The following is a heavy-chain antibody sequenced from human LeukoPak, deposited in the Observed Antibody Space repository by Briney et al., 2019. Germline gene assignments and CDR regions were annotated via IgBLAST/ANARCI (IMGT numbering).Heavy chain of an antibody. Sequence: GGSLRLSCAASGFTLSSYWMHWVRQAPGKGLVWVSRINSEGSGTAYADSVKGRFTISRDSAKNMLHLQMNSLRAEDTAVYCCARDYGGDHYFDSWGQGTLVTVSS. D-gene: IGHD4-23*01. J-gene: IGHJ4*02. CDR2: INSEGSGT. CDR3: ARDYGGDHYFDS. CDR1: GFTLSSYW. V-gene: IGHV3-74*01.